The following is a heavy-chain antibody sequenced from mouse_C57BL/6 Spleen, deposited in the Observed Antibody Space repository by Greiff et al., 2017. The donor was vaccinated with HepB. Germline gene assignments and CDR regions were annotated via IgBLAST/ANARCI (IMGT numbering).Heavy chain of an antibody. J-gene: IGHJ1*03. Sequence: QVQLQQPGAELVMPGASVKLSCKASGYTFTSYWMHWVKQRPGQGLEWIGEIDPSDSYTNYNQKFKGKSTLTVDKSSSTAYMQLSSLTSEDSAVYYCARRSGGSGWYFDVWGTGTTVTVSS. V-gene: IGHV1-69*01. D-gene: IGHD1-1*02. CDR1: GYTFTSYW. CDR2: IDPSDSYT. CDR3: ARRSGGSGWYFDV.